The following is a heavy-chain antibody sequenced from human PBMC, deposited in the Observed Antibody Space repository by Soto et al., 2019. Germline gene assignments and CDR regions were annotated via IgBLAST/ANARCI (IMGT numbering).Heavy chain of an antibody. CDR3: ASSTGTNAFDI. D-gene: IGHD3-10*01. J-gene: IGHJ3*02. V-gene: IGHV3-33*01. Sequence: QVHLVESGGGVVQPGRSLRLSCLASGFSFSSSGMHWIRQPPGKGLEWLALIWYDGSNQIYLDSVKDRFTISRDHSKNTLYLQMNSLTVEDTAVYFFASSTGTNAFDIWGQGTMVTVSS. CDR2: IWYDGSNQ. CDR1: GFSFSSSG.